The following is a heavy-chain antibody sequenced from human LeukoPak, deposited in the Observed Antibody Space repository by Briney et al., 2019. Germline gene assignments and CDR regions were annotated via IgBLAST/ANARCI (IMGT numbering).Heavy chain of an antibody. Sequence: GGSLRLSCAASGFTFSSYSMNWVRQAPGKGLEWVSSISSSSSYIYYADSVKGRFTISRDNAKNSLYLQMNSLRAEDTAVYYCARDRGTASIAVSDYWGQGTLVTVSS. CDR3: ARDRGTASIAVSDY. V-gene: IGHV3-21*01. J-gene: IGHJ4*02. CDR1: GFTFSSYS. CDR2: ISSSSSYI. D-gene: IGHD6-19*01.